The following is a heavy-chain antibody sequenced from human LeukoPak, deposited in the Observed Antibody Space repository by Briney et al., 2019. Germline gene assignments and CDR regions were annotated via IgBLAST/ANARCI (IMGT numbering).Heavy chain of an antibody. J-gene: IGHJ6*02. D-gene: IGHD6-6*01. CDR1: GYTFTGHY. V-gene: IGHV1-2*02. CDR3: ARVQQLVRVPYGMDV. Sequence: GASVKVSCKASGYTFTGHYMHWVRQAPGQGLEWMGWINPNSGGTNYAQKFQGRVTMTRDTSISTAYMELSRLRSDDTAVYYCARVQQLVRVPYGMDVWGQGTTVTVSS. CDR2: INPNSGGT.